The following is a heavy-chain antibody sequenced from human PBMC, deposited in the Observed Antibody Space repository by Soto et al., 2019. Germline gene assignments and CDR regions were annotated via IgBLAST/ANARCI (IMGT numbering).Heavy chain of an antibody. J-gene: IGHJ4*02. CDR3: ARFGLVTFDC. V-gene: IGHV4-30-4*01. D-gene: IGHD3-3*01. CDR1: GGSTSSGDHY. Sequence: PSETLSLTCTVSGGSTSSGDHYWSWIRQPPGKGLEWIGYVYYSGTTYSNPSLKSRITISVDTSKNQFSLRLSSVTAADTAVYYCARFGLVTFDCWGQGTLVTVSS. CDR2: VYYSGTT.